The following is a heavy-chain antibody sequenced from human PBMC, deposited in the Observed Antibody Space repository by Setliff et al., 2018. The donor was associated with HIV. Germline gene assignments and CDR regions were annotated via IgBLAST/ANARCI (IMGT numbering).Heavy chain of an antibody. CDR3: TIEPVTFGGYFDY. D-gene: IGHD3-16*01. J-gene: IGHJ4*02. V-gene: IGHV3-7*03. CDR2: IKKDGSEK. CDR1: CFTFFSHW. Sequence: LSFSSSCFTFFSHWMSGVRQAPGKGLEWVANIKKDGSEKYYVDSVKGIFTISRDNAKNSRYLHMHSLRAEDTAVYYCTIEPVTFGGYFDYWGQGTLVTVSS.